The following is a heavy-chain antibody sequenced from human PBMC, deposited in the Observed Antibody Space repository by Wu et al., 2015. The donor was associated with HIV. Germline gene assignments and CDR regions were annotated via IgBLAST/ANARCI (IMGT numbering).Heavy chain of an antibody. D-gene: IGHD2-15*01. CDR1: GGTFSSYA. CDR2: IIPIFGTA. J-gene: IGHJ4*02. Sequence: QVQLVQSGAEVKKPGSSVKVSCKASGGTFSSYAISWVRQAPGQGLEWMGRIIPIFGTANYAQKFQGRVTITADESTSTAYMELSSLRSEDTAVYYCTRGECLGGSCYCIGDTWGQGTLITVS. CDR3: TRGECLGGSCYCIGDT. V-gene: IGHV1-69*13.